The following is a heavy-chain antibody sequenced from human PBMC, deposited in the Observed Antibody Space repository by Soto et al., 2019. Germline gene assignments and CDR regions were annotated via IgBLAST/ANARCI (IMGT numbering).Heavy chain of an antibody. CDR1: GYNFTTYW. CDR2: IYPGDSDT. D-gene: IGHD5-18*01. J-gene: IGHJ5*02. V-gene: IGHV5-51*03. CDR3: ARRSPAYSYGA. Sequence: EVQLVQSGAEVKKPGESLKISCKGSGYNFTTYWIGRVRQMPGKGLEWMGIIYPGDSDTRYSPSFQGQVTMSADKSISTAYLQWSSLKASDTSMYFCARRSPAYSYGAWGQGTLVTVSS.